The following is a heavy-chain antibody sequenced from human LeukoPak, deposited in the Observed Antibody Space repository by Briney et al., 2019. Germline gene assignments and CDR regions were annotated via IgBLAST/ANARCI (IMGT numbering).Heavy chain of an antibody. Sequence: PSETLSLTCSVSGASVTSGGFYWGWLRQPPGKGPDWIATVYYTGSTYYNPSLKSRVTISIDTSKNQFSLRLTSVNATDTAIYHCARHSGSGSLSRPSDPWGQGTLVTVSS. CDR1: GASVTSGGFY. V-gene: IGHV4-39*01. CDR3: ARHSGSGSLSRPSDP. J-gene: IGHJ5*02. D-gene: IGHD3-10*01. CDR2: VYYTGST.